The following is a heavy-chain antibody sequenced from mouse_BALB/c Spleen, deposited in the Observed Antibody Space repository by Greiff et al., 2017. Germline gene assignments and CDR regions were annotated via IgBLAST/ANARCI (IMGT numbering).Heavy chain of an antibody. CDR3: ARRGDYDDY. CDR1: GFNIKDYY. D-gene: IGHD2-4*01. CDR2: IDPENGNT. J-gene: IGHJ2*01. V-gene: IGHV14-1*02. Sequence: VQLKQSGAELVRPGALVKLSCKASGFNIKDYYMHWVKQRPEQGLEWIGWIDPENGNTIYDPKFQGKASITADPSSNTAYLQLSSLTSEDTAVYYCARRGDYDDYWGQGTTLTVSS.